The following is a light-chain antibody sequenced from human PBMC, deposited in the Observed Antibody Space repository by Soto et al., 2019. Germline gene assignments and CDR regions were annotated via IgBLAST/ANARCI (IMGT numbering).Light chain of an antibody. J-gene: IGKJ1*01. CDR2: QAS. CDR1: QSIKNW. Sequence: DLQMTQSPSALSASVGERVTITCRASQSIKNWLAWYQQKPGQAPKLLIYQASVLQSGVPSRFSGTGSGTEFTLTISSLQPDDFGTYYCQQYNSYSEAFGQGTKVDIK. CDR3: QQYNSYSEA. V-gene: IGKV1-5*03.